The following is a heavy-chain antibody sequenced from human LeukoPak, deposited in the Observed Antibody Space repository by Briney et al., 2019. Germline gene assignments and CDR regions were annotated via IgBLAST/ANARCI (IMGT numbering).Heavy chain of an antibody. V-gene: IGHV4-39*01. Sequence: PSETLSLTCTVFGGSISSSSYYWGWLRQPPGKGLEWIGSIYYSGSTYYNSSLKSRVTISVDTSKNQFSLKLTSVTAADTAVYYCATQIVVVIAATVGFDHWGQGTLVTVSS. CDR3: ATQIVVVIAATVGFDH. D-gene: IGHD2-15*01. J-gene: IGHJ5*02. CDR1: GGSISSSSYY. CDR2: IYYSGST.